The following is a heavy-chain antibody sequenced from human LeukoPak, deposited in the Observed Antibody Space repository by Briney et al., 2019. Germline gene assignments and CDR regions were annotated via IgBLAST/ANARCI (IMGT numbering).Heavy chain of an antibody. CDR1: GGSFSGYY. V-gene: IGHV4-59*10. D-gene: IGHD3-3*01. Sequence: PSETLSLTCAVYGGSFSGYYWTWIRQPAGKGLEWIGRIYTGGSTNYNPSLKSRVTISLDTSKNQFSLKLSSVTAADTAVYYCARNPYYASYYMDVWGKGTTVTVSS. J-gene: IGHJ6*03. CDR3: ARNPYYASYYMDV. CDR2: IYTGGST.